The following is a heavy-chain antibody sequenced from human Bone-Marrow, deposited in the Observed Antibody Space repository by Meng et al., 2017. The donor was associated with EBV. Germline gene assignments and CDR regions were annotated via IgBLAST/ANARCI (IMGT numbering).Heavy chain of an antibody. CDR3: ARVSIAVAGIGP. CDR1: GYTFTSYY. CDR2: INPSGGST. D-gene: IGHD6-19*01. J-gene: IGHJ5*02. Sequence: QVQLVQSGAEVKKPGASVKVSGKASGYTFTSYYMHWVRQSPGQGLEWMGIINPSGGSTSYAQKFQGRVTMTRDTSTSTVYMELSSLRSEDTAVYYCARVSIAVAGIGPWGQGTLVTVSS. V-gene: IGHV1-46*01.